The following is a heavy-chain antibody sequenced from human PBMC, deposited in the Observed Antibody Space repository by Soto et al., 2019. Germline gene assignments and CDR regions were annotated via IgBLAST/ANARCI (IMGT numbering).Heavy chain of an antibody. Sequence: EVQLVESGGGLVQPGGSPRLSCAASGFTVSSNYMSWVRQAPGKGLEWVSVIYSGGSTYYADSVKGRFTISRDNSKNTLYLQMNSLRAEDTAVYYCARDRAAVAGGGFDYWGQGTLVTVSS. CDR1: GFTVSSNY. CDR3: ARDRAAVAGGGFDY. CDR2: IYSGGST. D-gene: IGHD6-19*01. V-gene: IGHV3-66*01. J-gene: IGHJ4*02.